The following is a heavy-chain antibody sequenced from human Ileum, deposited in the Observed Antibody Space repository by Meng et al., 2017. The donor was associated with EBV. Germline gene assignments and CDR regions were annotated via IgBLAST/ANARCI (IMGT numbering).Heavy chain of an antibody. D-gene: IGHD6-19*01. CDR1: GGSISSSNW. CDR3: ARVGQWLPIDY. CDR2: IYHSGST. Sequence: QVQLQEAGPGLGKPSGTLSLTCAVSGGSISSSNWWSWVRQPPGKGLEWIGEIYHSGSTNYNPSLKSRVTMSVDKSKNQFSLNLSPVTAADTAVYYCARVGQWLPIDYWGQGTLVTVSS. V-gene: IGHV4-4*02. J-gene: IGHJ4*02.